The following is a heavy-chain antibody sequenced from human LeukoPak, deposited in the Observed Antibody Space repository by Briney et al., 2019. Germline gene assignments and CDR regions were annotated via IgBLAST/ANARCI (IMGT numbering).Heavy chain of an antibody. CDR3: ARDIAAAGTEGWFDP. D-gene: IGHD6-13*01. Sequence: PGRSLRLSCAASGFTFDDYAMHWVRQAPGKGLVWVSRINSDGSSTSYADSVKGRFTISRDNAKNLLYLQMNSLRAEDTAVYYCARDIAAAGTEGWFDPWGQGTLVTVSS. V-gene: IGHV3-74*01. CDR1: GFTFDDYA. CDR2: INSDGSST. J-gene: IGHJ5*02.